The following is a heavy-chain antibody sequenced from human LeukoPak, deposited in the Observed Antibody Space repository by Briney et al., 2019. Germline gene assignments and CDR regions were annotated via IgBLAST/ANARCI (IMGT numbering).Heavy chain of an antibody. CDR2: ISGSGGST. Sequence: GGSLRLSCAASGFTFSSYAMGWVRQAPGKGLEWVSAISGSGGSTYYADSAKGRFTISRDNSKNTLYLQMNSLRAEDTAVYYCAKYTYYDILTGYCDFDYWGQGTLVTVSS. D-gene: IGHD3-9*01. J-gene: IGHJ4*02. V-gene: IGHV3-23*01. CDR3: AKYTYYDILTGYCDFDY. CDR1: GFTFSSYA.